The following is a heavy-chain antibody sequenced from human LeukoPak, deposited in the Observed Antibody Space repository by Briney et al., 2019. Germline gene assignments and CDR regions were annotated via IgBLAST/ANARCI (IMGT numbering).Heavy chain of an antibody. Sequence: GGSLRLSCAASGFTFSDYYMSWIRQAPGKGLEWVSYISSSGSTIYYADSVKGRFTISRDNAKNSLYLQMNSLRAEDTAVYYCATQPIYYYDSSGYYYVGWGQGTLVTVSS. CDR2: ISSSGSTI. CDR1: GFTFSDYY. CDR3: ATQPIYYYDSSGYYYVG. D-gene: IGHD3-22*01. J-gene: IGHJ4*02. V-gene: IGHV3-11*01.